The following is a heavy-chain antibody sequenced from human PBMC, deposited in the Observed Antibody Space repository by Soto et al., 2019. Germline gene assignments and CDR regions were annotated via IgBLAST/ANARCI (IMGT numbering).Heavy chain of an antibody. CDR3: ASNYYNSSGYYSAY. D-gene: IGHD3-22*01. CDR1: GFTFSTYE. CDR2: ISSSGSTI. J-gene: IGHJ4*02. Sequence: PGGALRLSCAASGFTFSTYEVNWVRQAPGKGLEWISYISSSGSTIYYADSVKGRFTISRDNAKNSLYLQMHSLRAEDTAIYYCASNYYNSSGYYSAYWGQGTLVTVSS. V-gene: IGHV3-48*03.